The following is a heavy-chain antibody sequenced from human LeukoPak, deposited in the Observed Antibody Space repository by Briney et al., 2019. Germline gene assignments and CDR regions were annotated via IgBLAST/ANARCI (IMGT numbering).Heavy chain of an antibody. V-gene: IGHV3-30*03. CDR1: GFTFSNYG. CDR3: ARDRIQLWSHDY. J-gene: IGHJ4*02. CDR2: ISYDGSNK. D-gene: IGHD5-18*01. Sequence: GGSLRLSCAASGFTFSNYGMHWVRQAPGKGLEWVAVISYDGSNKYYADSLKGRFTISRDNSKNTLYLQMNSLRAEDTAVYYCARDRIQLWSHDYWGQGTLVTVSS.